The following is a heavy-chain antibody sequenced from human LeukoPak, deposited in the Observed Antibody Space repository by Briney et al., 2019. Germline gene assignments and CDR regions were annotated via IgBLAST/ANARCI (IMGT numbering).Heavy chain of an antibody. V-gene: IGHV1-18*04. J-gene: IGHJ3*02. CDR3: AREMAGEAFDI. D-gene: IGHD5-24*01. Sequence: ASVKVSCKASGYTFTGYYMHWVRQAPGQGLEWMGWISAYNGNTNYAQKLQGRVTMTTDTSTSTAYMELRSLRPDDTAVYYCAREMAGEAFDIWGQGTMVTVSS. CDR2: ISAYNGNT. CDR1: GYTFTGYY.